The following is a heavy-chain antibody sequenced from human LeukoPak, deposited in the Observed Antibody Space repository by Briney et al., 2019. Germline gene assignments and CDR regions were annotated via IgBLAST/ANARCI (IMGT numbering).Heavy chain of an antibody. CDR2: FDPEDGET. CDR3: ATEPIEIQLWRQYYFDY. D-gene: IGHD5-18*01. CDR1: GYTLTELS. J-gene: IGHJ4*02. V-gene: IGHV1-24*01. Sequence: ASVKVSCKVSGYTLTELSMHWVRQAPGKGLEWMGGFDPEDGETIYAQKFQGRVTMTEDTPTDTAYMELSSLRSEDTAVYYCATEPIEIQLWRQYYFDYWGQRTLVTVSS.